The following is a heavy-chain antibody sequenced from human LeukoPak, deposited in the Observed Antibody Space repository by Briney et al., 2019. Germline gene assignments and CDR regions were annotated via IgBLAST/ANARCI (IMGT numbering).Heavy chain of an antibody. V-gene: IGHV4-30-2*01. CDR2: IYHSGST. Sequence: SETLSLTCSVSGGSISSGGYSWSWIRQPPGKGLEWIGYIYHSGSTYYNPSLKSRVTISVDRSKNQFSLKLSSVTAADTAVYYCASAADGDYAPFDYWGQGTLVTVSS. CDR1: GGSISSGGYS. D-gene: IGHD4-17*01. J-gene: IGHJ4*02. CDR3: ASAADGDYAPFDY.